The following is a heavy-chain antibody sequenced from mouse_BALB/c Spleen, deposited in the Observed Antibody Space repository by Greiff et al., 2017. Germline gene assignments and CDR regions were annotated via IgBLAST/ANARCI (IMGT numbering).Heavy chain of an antibody. J-gene: IGHJ3*01. CDR2: INPSNGRT. V-gene: IGHV1S81*02. CDR3: APDGTGENWFAY. D-gene: IGHD2-1*01. Sequence: QVQLQQPGAELVKPGASVKLSCKASGYTFTSYWMHWVKQRPGQGLEWIGEINPSNGRTNYNEKFKSKATLTVDKSSSTAYMQLSSLTSEDSAVYYCAPDGTGENWFAYWGQGTLVTVSA. CDR1: GYTFTSYW.